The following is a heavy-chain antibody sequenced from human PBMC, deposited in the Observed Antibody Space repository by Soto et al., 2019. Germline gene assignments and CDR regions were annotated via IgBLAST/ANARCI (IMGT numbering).Heavy chain of an antibody. D-gene: IGHD5-12*01. Sequence: SETLSLTCTVSGACMSSGDYFWSWIRQSPGKGLEWIEYIYDSGSSYYNPSLKSRVTLSVDTSKNQFSLKLRSVTAADTAVYYCAREKGYISGPKNFDYWGQGTQVTVSS. CDR1: GACMSSGDYF. CDR3: AREKGYISGPKNFDY. V-gene: IGHV4-30-4*02. J-gene: IGHJ4*02. CDR2: IYDSGSS.